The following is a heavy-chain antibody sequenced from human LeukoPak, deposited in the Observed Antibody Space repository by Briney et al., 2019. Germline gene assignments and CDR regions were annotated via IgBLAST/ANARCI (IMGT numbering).Heavy chain of an antibody. V-gene: IGHV3-74*03. Sequence: PGGSLRLSCAVSGFTFSTYWMHWVRQAPAKGLVWVSRISSDGSRTTYTDSVKGRFTISRDNAKNSLYLQMNSLRAEDTAVYYCTRIPEYCTSPNCYADYWGQGTLVTVSS. CDR2: ISSDGSRT. CDR1: GFTFSTYW. CDR3: TRIPEYCTSPNCYADY. D-gene: IGHD2-2*01. J-gene: IGHJ4*02.